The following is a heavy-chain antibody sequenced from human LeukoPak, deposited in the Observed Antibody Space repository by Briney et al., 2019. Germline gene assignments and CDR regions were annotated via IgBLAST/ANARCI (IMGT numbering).Heavy chain of an antibody. CDR2: ISRSSSYI. V-gene: IGHV3-21*01. CDR3: DRGEEAWYDILTGYDAFDI. D-gene: IGHD3-9*01. Sequence: GGSLSLSCAASGFTFSSYSMNWVRQAPGKVLEWVSSISRSSSYIYYADSVKGRFTISRDNAKNSLSLQKNSLRAEDTAAYYCDRGEEAWYDILTGYDAFDIWGQGTMVTVSS. CDR1: GFTFSSYS. J-gene: IGHJ3*02.